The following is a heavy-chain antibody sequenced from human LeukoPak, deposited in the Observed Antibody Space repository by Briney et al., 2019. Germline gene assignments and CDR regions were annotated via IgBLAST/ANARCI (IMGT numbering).Heavy chain of an antibody. D-gene: IGHD2-21*02. J-gene: IGHJ4*02. CDR2: ISLRGADT. CDR3: ARRGCYGGNCYPCDY. CDR1: GFTFSSNA. Sequence: GGSLRLSCSASGFTFSSNAMSWVRQAPGKGLEWVSSISLRGADTNYADSVKGRFTIFRDASKNAPYLQMSRLRAEDTAVYFCARRGCYGGNCYPCDYWGQGTLVTVSS. V-gene: IGHV3-23*01.